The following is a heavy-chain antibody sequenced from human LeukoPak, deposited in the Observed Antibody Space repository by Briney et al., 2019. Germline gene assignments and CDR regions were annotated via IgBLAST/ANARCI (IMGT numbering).Heavy chain of an antibody. D-gene: IGHD3-10*01. CDR3: AKEITGGLYYMDV. V-gene: IGHV4-4*07. J-gene: IGHJ6*03. CDR2: IYTSGST. CDR1: GGSISSYY. Sequence: PSETLSLTCTVSGGSISSYYWSWIRQPAGKGLEWIGRIYTSGSTNYNPSLKSRVTMSVDTSKNQFSLKLSSVTAADTAVYYCAKEITGGLYYMDVWGKWTTVTVSS.